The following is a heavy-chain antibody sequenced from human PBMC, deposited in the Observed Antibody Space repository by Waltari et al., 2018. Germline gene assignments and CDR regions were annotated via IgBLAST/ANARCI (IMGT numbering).Heavy chain of an antibody. Sequence: QVQLVESGGGVVQPGRSLRLSCAASEFTFSSYGMHWVRQPPGKGLWGVAVIWYDGSNKYYADSVKGRFTISRDNSKNTLYLQMNSLRAEDTAVYYCAKGDLGGYCSGGSCYEGFFDYWGQGTLVTVSS. CDR2: IWYDGSNK. D-gene: IGHD2-15*01. V-gene: IGHV3-30*18. J-gene: IGHJ4*02. CDR3: AKGDLGGYCSGGSCYEGFFDY. CDR1: EFTFSSYG.